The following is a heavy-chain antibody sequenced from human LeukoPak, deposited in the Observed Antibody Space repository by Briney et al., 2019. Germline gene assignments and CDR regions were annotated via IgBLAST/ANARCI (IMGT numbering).Heavy chain of an antibody. CDR3: ARAGDFWSGYGYFDY. Sequence: GGSLRLSCAASGFTFSSYAMHWVRQAPGKGLEWVAVISYDGSNKYYADSVKGRFTISRDNSKNTLYLQMNSLRAEDTAVYYCARAGDFWSGYGYFDYWGQGTLVTVSS. V-gene: IGHV3-30*04. D-gene: IGHD3-3*01. J-gene: IGHJ4*02. CDR1: GFTFSSYA. CDR2: ISYDGSNK.